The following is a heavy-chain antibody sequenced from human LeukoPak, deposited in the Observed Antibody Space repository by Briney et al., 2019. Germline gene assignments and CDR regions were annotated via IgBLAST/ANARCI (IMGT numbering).Heavy chain of an antibody. V-gene: IGHV4-39*07. CDR3: ARAQVAWYYFDY. CDR1: GDSISSSNCY. Sequence: PSETLSLTCTVSGDSISSSNCYWGWIRQPPGKGLEWIGSIYFSGGTNYNPSLKSRVTISVDTSKNQFSLKLSSVTAADTAVYYCARAQVAWYYFDYWGQGTLVTVSS. CDR2: IYFSGGT. J-gene: IGHJ4*02. D-gene: IGHD2-15*01.